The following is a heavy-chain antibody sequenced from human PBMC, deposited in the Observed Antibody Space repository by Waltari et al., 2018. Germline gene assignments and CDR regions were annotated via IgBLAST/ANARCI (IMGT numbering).Heavy chain of an antibody. CDR3: ARRYCSSTSCHPATFDP. J-gene: IGHJ5*02. V-gene: IGHV1-2*02. Sequence: QVQLVQSGAAVTKPGASVKVSCKASGYAFTRYYMPWVRQAPGQGLEWMGWINPNSGGTNYAQKFQGRVTMTRDTSISTAYMELSRLRSDDTAVYYCARRYCSSTSCHPATFDPWGQGTLVTVSS. CDR2: INPNSGGT. D-gene: IGHD2-2*01. CDR1: GYAFTRYY.